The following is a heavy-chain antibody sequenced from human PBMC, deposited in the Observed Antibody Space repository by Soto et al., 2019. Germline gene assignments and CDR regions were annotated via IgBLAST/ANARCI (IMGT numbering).Heavy chain of an antibody. J-gene: IGHJ4*02. D-gene: IGHD3-9*01. Sequence: SSDTLSLTCSVSGDSINSDNYYWGWIRQPPGKGLEWIGSIYYRGNTYYNPSLKTRVTISLDKSKSQFSLKLNSVTAADSAVYFCARLEGLATISYYFDYWGPGTLVTVSS. CDR3: ARLEGLATISYYFDY. CDR1: GDSINSDNYY. V-gene: IGHV4-39*01. CDR2: IYYRGNT.